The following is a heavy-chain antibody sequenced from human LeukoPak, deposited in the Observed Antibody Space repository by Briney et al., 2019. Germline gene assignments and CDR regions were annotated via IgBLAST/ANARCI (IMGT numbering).Heavy chain of an antibody. D-gene: IGHD2/OR15-2a*01. CDR2: ISSSSSYI. CDR3: STYFFDY. CDR1: GFTFNSYG. J-gene: IGHJ4*02. Sequence: PGGSLRLSCAASGFTFNSYGMNWVRQAPGKGLEWVSSISSSSSYIYHADSVKGRFTISRDNAKNSLYLQMNSLRAEDTAVYYCSTYFFDYWGQGTLVTVSS. V-gene: IGHV3-21*01.